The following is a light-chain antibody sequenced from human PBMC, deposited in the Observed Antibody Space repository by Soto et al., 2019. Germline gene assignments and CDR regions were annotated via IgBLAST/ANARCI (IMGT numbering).Light chain of an antibody. CDR1: QSVSSN. CDR2: GAS. Sequence: EIVMTQSPGTLSVSPGERATLSCRASQSVSSNLAWYQQKPGQAPRLLIYGASARATGIPDRFSGSGSGTELTLTISSLQSEDIAVYYCQQYNTWPKTFGQGTKVEIK. J-gene: IGKJ1*01. CDR3: QQYNTWPKT. V-gene: IGKV3-15*01.